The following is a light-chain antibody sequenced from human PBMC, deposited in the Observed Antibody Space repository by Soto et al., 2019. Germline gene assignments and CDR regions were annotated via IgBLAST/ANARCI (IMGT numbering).Light chain of an antibody. CDR1: QSISSW. CDR3: QQYNSYSVT. CDR2: DAS. Sequence: DIQMTQSPSTLSASVGDRVTITCRASQSISSWLAWYQQKPGKAPKLLIYDASSLESGAPSRFSGSESETEFTLTISSLQPDDFATYYCQQYNSYSVTFGQGTRLEIK. J-gene: IGKJ5*01. V-gene: IGKV1-5*01.